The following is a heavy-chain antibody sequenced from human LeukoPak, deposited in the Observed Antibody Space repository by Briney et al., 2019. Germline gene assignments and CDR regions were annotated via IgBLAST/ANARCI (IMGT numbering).Heavy chain of an antibody. Sequence: PGGSLRLSCAASGFTFGSYTMNWVRQAPGKGLEWVSSIDSTSTHISYADSVKGRFTISRDNAKKSLYLQMNSLRAEDTAVYYCAREGAVDWVAVGWFDPWGQGTLVTVSS. CDR2: IDSTSTHI. CDR1: GFTFGSYT. V-gene: IGHV3-21*01. D-gene: IGHD3-9*01. J-gene: IGHJ5*02. CDR3: AREGAVDWVAVGWFDP.